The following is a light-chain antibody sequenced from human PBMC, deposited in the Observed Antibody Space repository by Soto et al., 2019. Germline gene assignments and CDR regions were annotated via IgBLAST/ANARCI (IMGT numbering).Light chain of an antibody. V-gene: IGLV1-44*01. J-gene: IGLJ3*02. CDR3: QSYDSGLSAPV. Sequence: QSVLTQSPSASGTPGQRVTISCSGSTSNFGSNSVNWYQQLPGTAPKVVIYGNNQRPSGVPDRFSGSKSGTSASLAISGLQSDDEADYYCQSYDSGLSAPVFGGGTKLTVL. CDR1: TSNFGSNS. CDR2: GNN.